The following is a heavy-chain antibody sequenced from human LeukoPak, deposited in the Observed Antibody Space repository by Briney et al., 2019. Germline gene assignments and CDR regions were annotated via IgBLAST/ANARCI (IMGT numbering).Heavy chain of an antibody. V-gene: IGHV3-23*01. Sequence: GGSLRLSCAASGFTFSNYAMSWVRQAPGQGLEWVSTISGSGGDAYYADSVRGRFTISRDNSRSTLFLQMNSLRAEDTAVYYCAVRGGRLDYWGQGTLVTVSS. D-gene: IGHD3-10*02. CDR3: AVRGGRLDY. CDR2: ISGSGGDA. J-gene: IGHJ4*02. CDR1: GFTFSNYA.